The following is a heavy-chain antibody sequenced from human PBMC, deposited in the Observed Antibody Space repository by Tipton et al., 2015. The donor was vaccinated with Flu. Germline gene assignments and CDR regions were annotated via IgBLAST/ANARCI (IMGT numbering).Heavy chain of an antibody. D-gene: IGHD3-3*01. CDR3: ARALWIEGYFDY. CDR1: GGSISSGGYS. J-gene: IGHJ4*02. CDR2: IYHSGST. Sequence: LRLSCAVSGGSISSGGYSWSWIRQPPGKGLEWIGYIYHSGSTYYNPSLKSRVTISVDRSKNQFSLKLSSVTAADTAAYYCARALWIEGYFDYWGQGTLVTVSS. V-gene: IGHV4-30-2*01.